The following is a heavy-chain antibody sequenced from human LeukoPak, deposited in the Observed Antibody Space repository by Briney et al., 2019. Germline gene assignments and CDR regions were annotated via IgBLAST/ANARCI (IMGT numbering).Heavy chain of an antibody. J-gene: IGHJ4*02. CDR2: ISAYNGNT. V-gene: IGHV1-18*01. D-gene: IGHD5-12*01. CDR1: GYTFTSYG. CDR3: ARVGYSGYDPSYYFDY. Sequence: ASVKVSCKASGYTFTSYGISWVRQAPGQGLEWMGWISAYNGNTNYAQKLQGRVTMTTDTSTSTAYMELRSLRSDDTAVYYCARVGYSGYDPSYYFDYWGQGTLVTVSS.